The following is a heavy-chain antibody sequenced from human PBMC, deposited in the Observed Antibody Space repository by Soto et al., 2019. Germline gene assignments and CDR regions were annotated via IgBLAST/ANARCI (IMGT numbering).Heavy chain of an antibody. D-gene: IGHD1-26*01. CDR2: ISYDGSKK. Sequence: PGGSLRLSCAASGFTFSSYGMHWVRQAPGKGLEWVAVISYDGSKKYYADSAKGRLTISRENSKNTLYLQMNSRRAEDTAVYYWARETNIVGATHGGYYYY. CDR1: GFTFSSYG. CDR3: ARETNIVGATHGGYYYY. J-gene: IGHJ6*01. V-gene: IGHV3-30*03.